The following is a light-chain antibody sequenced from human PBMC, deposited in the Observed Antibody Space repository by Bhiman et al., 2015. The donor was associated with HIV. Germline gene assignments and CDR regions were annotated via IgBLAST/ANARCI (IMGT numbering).Light chain of an antibody. CDR1: SSGVGNNNY. Sequence: QSALTQPASVSGSPGQSITISCTGTSSGVGNNNYVSWYQQHPGQAPKLMIYDANKRPSGVSNRFSASKSGSTASLTISGLQVEDEADYYCCSYAGSSAGWVFGGGTKLTVL. V-gene: IGLV2-23*01. J-gene: IGLJ3*02. CDR2: DAN. CDR3: CSYAGSSAGWV.